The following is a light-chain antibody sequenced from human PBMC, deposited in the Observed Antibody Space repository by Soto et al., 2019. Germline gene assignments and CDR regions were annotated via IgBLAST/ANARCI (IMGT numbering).Light chain of an antibody. CDR1: QSISSN. CDR3: QQRSNWPPLT. V-gene: IGKV3-11*01. CDR2: GAS. J-gene: IGKJ4*01. Sequence: EIVLTQSPGALSLSLGERATLSCRASQSISSNLAWYQQRPGQAPRLLIYGASSRAAGIPARFSGSGSGTDFTLTISSLEPEDFAVYYCQQRSNWPPLTFGGGTKVDIK.